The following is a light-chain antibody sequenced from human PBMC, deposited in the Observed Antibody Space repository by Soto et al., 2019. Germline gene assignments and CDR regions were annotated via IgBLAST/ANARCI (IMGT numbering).Light chain of an antibody. CDR1: YSNIGFGYD. Sequence: QSVLTQPPSVSGAPGQGVTISCNGSYSNIGFGYDVQWYQQFPGTAPKVLIYSNDKRPSGVPDRFSGSKSGSSASLAITGLQAEDEADYYCQSYDCSRSALGFVFRTGTKVTVL. CDR2: SND. CDR3: QSYDCSRSALGFV. J-gene: IGLJ1*01. V-gene: IGLV1-40*01.